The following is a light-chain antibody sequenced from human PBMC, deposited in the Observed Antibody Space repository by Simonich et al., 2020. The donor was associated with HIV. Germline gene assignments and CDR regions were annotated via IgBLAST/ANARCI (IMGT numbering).Light chain of an antibody. Sequence: QSALTQPASVSGSPGQSITISCTGTSSDVGGYNYVFWYQQPPGKAPKLLIYDVSNRPSGVSNRFSGSKSGNTASLTISGLQAEDEADYYCSSYTSSSTLVFGGGTKLTVL. V-gene: IGLV2-14*03. CDR2: DVS. J-gene: IGLJ2*01. CDR3: SSYTSSSTLV. CDR1: SSDVGGYNY.